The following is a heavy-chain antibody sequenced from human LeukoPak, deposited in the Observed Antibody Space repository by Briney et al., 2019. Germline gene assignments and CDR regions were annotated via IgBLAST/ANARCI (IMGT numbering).Heavy chain of an antibody. CDR1: GFTFNNHA. J-gene: IGHJ4*02. D-gene: IGHD2-15*01. Sequence: SGGSLRLSCAASGFTFNNHAMSWVRQAPGKGLEWVSAISGSGGSTHYTDSVKGRFTISRDNSKNTLYLQMNSLRAEDTAVYYCAMHIVVEPPKAGYFDDWGQGTLVTVSS. CDR2: ISGSGGST. V-gene: IGHV3-23*01. CDR3: AMHIVVEPPKAGYFDD.